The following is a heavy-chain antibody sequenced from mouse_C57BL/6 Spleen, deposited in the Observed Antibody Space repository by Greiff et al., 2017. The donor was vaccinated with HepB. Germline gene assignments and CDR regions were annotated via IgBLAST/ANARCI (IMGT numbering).Heavy chain of an antibody. J-gene: IGHJ4*01. CDR3: ARSVFYAMDY. CDR2: SDPSDSYT. V-gene: IGHV1-69*01. Sequence: QVQLQQPGAELVMPGASVKLSCKASGYTFTSYWMHWVKQRPGQGLEWIGESDPSDSYTNYNQKFKGKSTLTVDKSSSTAYMQLSSLTSEDSAVYYCARSVFYAMDYWGQGTSVTVSS. CDR1: GYTFTSYW.